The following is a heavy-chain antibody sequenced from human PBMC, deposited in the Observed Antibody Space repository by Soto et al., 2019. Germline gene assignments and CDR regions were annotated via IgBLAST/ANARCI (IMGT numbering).Heavy chain of an antibody. V-gene: IGHV3-74*01. CDR1: GFTFSDYW. CDR2: IKRDGSTT. J-gene: IGHJ6*03. Sequence: EVQLVESGGGLVQPVGSLRLSCAASGFTFSDYWMHWVRQAPGKGLEWVSRIKRDGSTTNYADSVKGRFTISRDNAKNTLYLEMNSLRFEDTADYYCARGAINYYYEDVWGKGTTVTVSS. CDR3: ARGAINYYYEDV.